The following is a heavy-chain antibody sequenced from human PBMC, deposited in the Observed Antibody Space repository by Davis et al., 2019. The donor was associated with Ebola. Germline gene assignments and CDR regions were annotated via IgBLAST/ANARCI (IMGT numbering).Heavy chain of an antibody. Sequence: ASVKVSCKASGYTFTGYYMHWVRQAPGQGLEWMGRINPNSGGTNYAQKFQGRVTMTRDTSISTAYMELSRLRSDDTAVYYCARGRDSVLHSMVFDLWGRGTLVTVSS. CDR3: ARGRDSVLHSMVFDL. J-gene: IGHJ2*01. D-gene: IGHD3-10*01. CDR1: GYTFTGYY. CDR2: INPNSGGT. V-gene: IGHV1-2*06.